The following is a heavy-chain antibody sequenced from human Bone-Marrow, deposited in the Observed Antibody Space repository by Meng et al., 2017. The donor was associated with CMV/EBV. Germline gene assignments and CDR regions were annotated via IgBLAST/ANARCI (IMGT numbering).Heavy chain of an antibody. D-gene: IGHD6-6*01. CDR3: ARAGYSSSSRDFQH. J-gene: IGHJ1*01. CDR2: ISSSSSYI. Sequence: GESLKISCAASGFTFSSSWMHWVRQASGKGLEWVSSISSSSSYIYYADSVKGRFTISRDNAKNSLYLQMNSLRAEDTAVYYCARAGYSSSSRDFQHWGQGTLVTVSS. CDR1: GFTFSSSW. V-gene: IGHV3-21*01.